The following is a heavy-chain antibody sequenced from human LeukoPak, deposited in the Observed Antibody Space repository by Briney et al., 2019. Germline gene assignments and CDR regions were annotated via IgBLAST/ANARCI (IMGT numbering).Heavy chain of an antibody. CDR1: GGSISSYH. J-gene: IGHJ4*02. CDR3: ARLRFLEWLLFDY. D-gene: IGHD3-3*01. Sequence: SETLSLTCTVSGGSISSYHWSWIRQPPGKGLEWIGYIYYSGSTNYNPSLKSRVTISVDTSKNQFSLKLSSVTAADTAVYYCARLRFLEWLLFDYWGQGTLVTVSS. CDR2: IYYSGST. V-gene: IGHV4-59*01.